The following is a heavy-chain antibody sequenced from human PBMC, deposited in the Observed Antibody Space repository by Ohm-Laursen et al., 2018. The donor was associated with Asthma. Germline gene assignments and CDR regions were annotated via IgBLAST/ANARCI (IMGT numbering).Heavy chain of an antibody. CDR3: ARNNWFDP. CDR1: GGSVSGYY. CDR2: MHSSGGA. J-gene: IGHJ5*02. V-gene: IGHV4-59*02. Sequence: SDTLSLTCTVSGGSVSGYYWSWIRQPPGRGLEWIAYMHSSGGANYNPSLQSRVTLSVDTSNNRVSLRLTSVTAADTAVYYCARNNWFDPWGQGILVTVSS.